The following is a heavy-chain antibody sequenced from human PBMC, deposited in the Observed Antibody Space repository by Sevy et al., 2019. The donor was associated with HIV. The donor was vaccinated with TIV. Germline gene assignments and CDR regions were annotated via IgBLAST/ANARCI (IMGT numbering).Heavy chain of an antibody. CDR3: AREXXXYVXXXX. J-gene: IGHJ3*01. CDR1: GFIFSSYW. Sequence: GGSLRLSCAASGFIFSSYWMSWVRQAPGKGLEWVANIKQDGSENYYVDSVKGRFTISRDNAKNSLYLRMNSLRAEDTVVYYXAREXXXYVXXXXWGXGTMVTVSS. V-gene: IGHV3-7*01. D-gene: IGHD3-16*01. CDR2: IKQDGSEN.